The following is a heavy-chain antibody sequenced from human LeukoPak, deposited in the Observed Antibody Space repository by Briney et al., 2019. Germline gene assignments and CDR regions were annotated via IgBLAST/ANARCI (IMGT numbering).Heavy chain of an antibody. V-gene: IGHV3-30*01. Sequence: PGRSLRLSCAASGFTFSSYAMHWVRQAPGKGREWVAVISYDGSNKYYADSVKGRFTISRDNSKHTLYLQMNSLRADDTAVYYCARGPYMDVWGKGTTVTVSS. CDR3: ARGPYMDV. J-gene: IGHJ6*03. CDR2: ISYDGSNK. CDR1: GFTFSSYA.